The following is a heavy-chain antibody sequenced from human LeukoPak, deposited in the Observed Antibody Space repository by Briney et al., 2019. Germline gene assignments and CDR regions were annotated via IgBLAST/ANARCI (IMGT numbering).Heavy chain of an antibody. CDR2: ISYDGSNK. J-gene: IGHJ4*02. Sequence: PGGSLRLSCAASGFTFSSYAMHWVRQAPGKGLEWVAVISYDGSNKYYADSVKGRFTISGDNSKNTLYLQMNSLRAEDTAVYYCARERAPVSDGGAPGDYWGQGTLVTVSS. V-gene: IGHV3-30-3*01. D-gene: IGHD1-26*01. CDR3: ARERAPVSDGGAPGDY. CDR1: GFTFSSYA.